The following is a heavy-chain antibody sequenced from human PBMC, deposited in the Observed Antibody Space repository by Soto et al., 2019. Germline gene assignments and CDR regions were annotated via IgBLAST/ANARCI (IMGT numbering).Heavy chain of an antibody. D-gene: IGHD2-2*01. CDR1: GGSISSGDYY. Sequence: QVQLQESGPGLVKPSQTLSLTCTVSGGSISSGDYYWSWIRQPPGKGLEWIGYIYYSGSTYYNPSLNGRVTISVDTYQTQFSLKLSSVPAADTAVYYGARVYVCHCMSTSCPLDYWGQGTLVTVSS. CDR3: ARVYVCHCMSTSCPLDY. J-gene: IGHJ4*02. V-gene: IGHV4-30-4*01. CDR2: IYYSGST.